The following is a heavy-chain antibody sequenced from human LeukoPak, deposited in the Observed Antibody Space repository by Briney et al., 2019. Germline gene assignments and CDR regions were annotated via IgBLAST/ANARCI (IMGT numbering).Heavy chain of an antibody. CDR3: ARSVEGYCSGGSCYSYYYYMDV. J-gene: IGHJ6*03. CDR2: IYYTGNT. V-gene: IGHV4-59*01. CDR1: GGSISNYY. D-gene: IGHD2-15*01. Sequence: SETLSLTCTVSGGSISNYYWNWIRQPPGKGLEWIGYIYYTGNTNYNPSLKSRVTISVDTSKNQFSLKLSSVTAADTAVYYCARSVEGYCSGGSCYSYYYYMDVWGKGTTVTVSS.